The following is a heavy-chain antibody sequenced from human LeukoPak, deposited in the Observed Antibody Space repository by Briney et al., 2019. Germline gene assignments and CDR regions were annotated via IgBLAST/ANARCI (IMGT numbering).Heavy chain of an antibody. CDR2: IWSDVSNK. J-gene: IGHJ4*02. CDR3: AKESSGYYDYYSDY. CDR1: GFTFSRYG. Sequence: QPGRSLRLSCAASGFTFSRYGMHWVRQAPGKGLEWVAVIWSDVSNKYYVDSVKGRFTISRDNSKNMLYLQMNSLRAEDTAVYYCAKESSGYYDYYSDYWGQGTLVPVSS. D-gene: IGHD3-22*01. V-gene: IGHV3-33*06.